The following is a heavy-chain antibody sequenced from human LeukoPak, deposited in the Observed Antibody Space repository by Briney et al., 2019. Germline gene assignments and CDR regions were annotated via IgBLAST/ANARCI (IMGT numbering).Heavy chain of an antibody. Sequence: GGSLRLSCSPSGVTFSTYRMSWVRQAPGKGLEWVAHIKQDGSEKNYVDSVKGRFTISRDNAKNSLYLQMDRLTDEDTAVYYCARDKLRDGRTGSLFEYWGQGTLVTVSS. D-gene: IGHD5-24*01. V-gene: IGHV3-7*01. CDR1: GVTFSTYR. J-gene: IGHJ4*02. CDR2: IKQDGSEK. CDR3: ARDKLRDGRTGSLFEY.